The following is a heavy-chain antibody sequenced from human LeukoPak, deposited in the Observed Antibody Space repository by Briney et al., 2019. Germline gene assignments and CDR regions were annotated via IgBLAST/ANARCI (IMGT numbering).Heavy chain of an antibody. V-gene: IGHV1-18*01. CDR1: GYTFTSYP. CDR2: ITVYNSNT. Sequence: ASVKVSCKASGYTFTSYPISWVRQAPGQGLEWMGWITVYNSNTNYAKNLQGRVTMTTDTSTSTAYMALRSLGSDDTAVYYCARGYDYGDYVGDFDYWGQGTLVTVSS. D-gene: IGHD4-17*01. CDR3: ARGYDYGDYVGDFDY. J-gene: IGHJ4*02.